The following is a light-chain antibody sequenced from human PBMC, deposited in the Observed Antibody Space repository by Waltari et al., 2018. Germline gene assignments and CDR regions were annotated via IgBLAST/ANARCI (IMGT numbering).Light chain of an antibody. J-gene: IGLJ2*01. CDR2: GPD. CDR3: HSRETFSTRL. CDR1: TLRRNY. Sequence: SSDLTQDPSVSVALGQTVRITCQGDTLRRNYESWYQQRPGQAPKFVLYGPDIRPSGIQDRFSGSTSGNTASLTITGAQAEDEADYYCHSRETFSTRLFGGGTRLTV. V-gene: IGLV3-19*01.